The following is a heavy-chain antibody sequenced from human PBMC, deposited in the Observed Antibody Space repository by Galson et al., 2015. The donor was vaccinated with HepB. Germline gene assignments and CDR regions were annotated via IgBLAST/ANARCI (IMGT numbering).Heavy chain of an antibody. V-gene: IGHV3-30-3*01. CDR3: ARDYQGQPPLYSFDF. CDR2: MSYDEIYK. D-gene: IGHD1-1*01. Sequence: SLRLSCAASGFSFSSYAMHWVRQAPGKRPEWVAVMSYDEIYKYYADSVKGRFTISRDNSRNTLYLQMDSLRAEDTAIYYCARDYQGQPPLYSFDFWGQGTLVTVSS. J-gene: IGHJ4*02. CDR1: GFSFSSYA.